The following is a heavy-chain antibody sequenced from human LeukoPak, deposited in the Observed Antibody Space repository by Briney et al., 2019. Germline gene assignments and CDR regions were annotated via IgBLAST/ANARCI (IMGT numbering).Heavy chain of an antibody. CDR1: GYTFTGYY. V-gene: IGHV1-2*02. CDR3: ARDNRGHSSGYYN. CDR2: INPNSGGT. J-gene: IGHJ4*02. D-gene: IGHD3-22*01. Sequence: ASVKVSCKASGYTFTGYYMHWVRQAPGQGLEWMGWINPNSGGTNYAQKFQGRVTMTRDTSISTAYMELSRLRSDDTAVYYCARDNRGHSSGYYNWGQGTLVTVSS.